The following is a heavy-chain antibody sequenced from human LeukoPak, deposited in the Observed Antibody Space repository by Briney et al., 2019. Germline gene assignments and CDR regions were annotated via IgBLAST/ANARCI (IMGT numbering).Heavy chain of an antibody. CDR1: GFTFSSYG. D-gene: IGHD6-19*01. V-gene: IGHV3-23*01. CDR2: ISGSGGST. CDR3: AKDLVLLVAGTTGYFDY. J-gene: IGHJ4*02. Sequence: GGSLRLSCAASGFTFSSYGMHWVRQAPGKGLEWVSAISGSGGSTYYADSVKGRFTISRDNSKNTLYLQMNSLRAEDTAVYYCAKDLVLLVAGTTGYFDYWGQGTLVTVSS.